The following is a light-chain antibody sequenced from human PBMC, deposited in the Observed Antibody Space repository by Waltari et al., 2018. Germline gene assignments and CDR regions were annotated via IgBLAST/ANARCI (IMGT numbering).Light chain of an antibody. Sequence: SYGLTQPPSVSVSPGQTARITCSGDSLPKLYSYWYQQKPGQAPLLLIYKDTERPSGIPERFSGSSAGTTATLTISGVQAEDEADYYCQSADTKFANHFLFGGGTQLTVL. CDR2: KDT. V-gene: IGLV3-25*03. CDR3: QSADTKFANHFL. J-gene: IGLJ2*01. CDR1: SLPKLY.